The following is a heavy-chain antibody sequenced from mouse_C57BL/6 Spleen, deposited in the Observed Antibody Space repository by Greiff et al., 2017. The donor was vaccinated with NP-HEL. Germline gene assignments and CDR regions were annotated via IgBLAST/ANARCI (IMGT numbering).Heavy chain of an antibody. CDR2: IDPSDSYT. D-gene: IGHD1-1*01. CDR3: ATPSTTVDAMDY. Sequence: QVQLQQPGAELVMPGASVKLSCKASGYTFTSYWMHWVKQRPGQGLEWIGEIDPSDSYTNYNQKFKGKSTLTVDKSSSTAYMQLSSLTSEDSAVYYCATPSTTVDAMDYWGQGTSVTVSS. CDR1: GYTFTSYW. V-gene: IGHV1-69*01. J-gene: IGHJ4*01.